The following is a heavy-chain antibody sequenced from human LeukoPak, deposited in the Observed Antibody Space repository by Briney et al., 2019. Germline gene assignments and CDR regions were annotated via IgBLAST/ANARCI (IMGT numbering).Heavy chain of an antibody. Sequence: ASVKVSCKASGYTFTSYYMHWVRQAPGQGLEWMGIINPSGGSTSYAQKFQGRVTMSVDTSKNQFSLKLSSVTAADTAVYYCARGGDYAHFDYWGQGTLVTVSS. CDR2: INPSGGST. V-gene: IGHV1-46*01. CDR1: GYTFTSYY. CDR3: ARGGDYAHFDY. J-gene: IGHJ4*02. D-gene: IGHD4-17*01.